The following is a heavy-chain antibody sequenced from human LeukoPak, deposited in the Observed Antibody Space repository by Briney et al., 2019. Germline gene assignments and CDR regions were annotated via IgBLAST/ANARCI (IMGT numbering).Heavy chain of an antibody. CDR1: GYTFTSYY. CDR3: ARDREEWLPLDY. J-gene: IGHJ4*02. V-gene: IGHV1-46*01. Sequence: ASVKVSCKASGYTFTSYYMHWVRQAPGQGLEWMGVINPSGGSTSYAQKFQGRVTMARDTSTSTVYMELSSLRSEDTAVYYCARDREEWLPLDYWGQGTLVTVSS. D-gene: IGHD6-19*01. CDR2: INPSGGST.